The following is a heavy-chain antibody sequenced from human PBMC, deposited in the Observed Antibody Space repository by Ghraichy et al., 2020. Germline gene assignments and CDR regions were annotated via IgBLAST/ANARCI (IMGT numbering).Heavy chain of an antibody. CDR3: ARDIEYWSGYYHGMDV. V-gene: IGHV3-74*01. J-gene: IGHJ6*02. CDR1: GFTFSDYW. CDR2: INTDGSTT. Sequence: GGSLRLSCAASGFTFSDYWMHWVRQAPGKGLVWVSRINTDGSTTTYADSVKGRFTISRDNAKNTLYLQMNSLTAEDTAVYYCARDIEYWSGYYHGMDVWGQGTTVTVSS. D-gene: IGHD3-3*01.